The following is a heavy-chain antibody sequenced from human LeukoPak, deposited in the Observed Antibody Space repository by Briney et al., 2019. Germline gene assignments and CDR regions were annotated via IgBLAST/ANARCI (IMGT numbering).Heavy chain of an antibody. CDR1: GFTFSSYG. CDR3: AKGKSSGWFDY. CDR2: TSYDGSNK. V-gene: IGHV3-30*18. Sequence: AQSLRLSCAASGFTFSSYGMHWVRQAPGKWLEWVAVTSYDGSNKYYADSVKGRFTISRDNSKNTLYLQMKSLRAEDTAVYYCAKGKSSGWFDYWGQGTLVTVSS. J-gene: IGHJ4*02. D-gene: IGHD6-19*01.